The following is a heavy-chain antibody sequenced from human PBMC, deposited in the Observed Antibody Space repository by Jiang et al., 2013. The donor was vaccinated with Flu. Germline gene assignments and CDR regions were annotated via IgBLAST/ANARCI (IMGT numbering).Heavy chain of an antibody. D-gene: IGHD1-26*01. Sequence: TLTSYGMNWVRQAPGQGLEWMGWIHTITGNPTYAQGFTGRFVFSLDTSVSTAYLQISSLKAEDTAVYYCARGTSGSYHSSHDYWGQGTLVTVSS. CDR3: ARGTSGSYHSSHDY. V-gene: IGHV7-4-1*02. J-gene: IGHJ4*02. CDR1: TLTSYG. CDR2: IHTITGNP.